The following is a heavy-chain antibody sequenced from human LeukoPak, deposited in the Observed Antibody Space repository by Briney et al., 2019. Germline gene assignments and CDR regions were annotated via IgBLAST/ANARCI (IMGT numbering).Heavy chain of an antibody. CDR2: IYYSGST. CDR1: GGSISSYY. Sequence: SETLSLTCTVSGGSISSYYWSWIRQPPGKGLEWIGYIYYSGSTNYNPSLKSRVTISVDTSKNQFSLKLSSVTAADTTVYYCAREPYYDILTGLVGMDVWGQGTTVTVSS. CDR3: AREPYYDILTGLVGMDV. J-gene: IGHJ6*02. V-gene: IGHV4-59*01. D-gene: IGHD3-9*01.